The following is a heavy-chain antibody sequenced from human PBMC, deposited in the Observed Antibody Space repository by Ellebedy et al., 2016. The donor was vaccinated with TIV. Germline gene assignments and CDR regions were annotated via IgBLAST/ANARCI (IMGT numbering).Heavy chain of an antibody. Sequence: GESLKISCAASGFTFSSYSMNWVRQAPGKGLEWVSSISGSSSYIYYADSVKGRFTISRDNAKNSLHLQMNSLRAEDTALYYCVRDYFGDYSLDYWGRGTLVTVSS. D-gene: IGHD4-17*01. V-gene: IGHV3-21*04. CDR3: VRDYFGDYSLDY. CDR2: ISGSSSYI. J-gene: IGHJ4*02. CDR1: GFTFSSYS.